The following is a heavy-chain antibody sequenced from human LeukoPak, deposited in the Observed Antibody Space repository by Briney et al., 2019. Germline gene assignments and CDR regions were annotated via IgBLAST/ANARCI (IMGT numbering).Heavy chain of an antibody. J-gene: IGHJ4*02. CDR2: IIPIFGTA. CDR3: ASRPGYYYDSSGYPLDY. CDR1: GGTFSSYA. Sequence: GASVKVSCKASGGTFSSYAISWVRQAPGQGLEWMGGIIPIFGTANYAQKFQGRVTFTADESTSTAYMELSSLRSEDTAVYYCASRPGYYYDSSGYPLDYWGQGTLVTVSS. V-gene: IGHV1-69*13. D-gene: IGHD3-22*01.